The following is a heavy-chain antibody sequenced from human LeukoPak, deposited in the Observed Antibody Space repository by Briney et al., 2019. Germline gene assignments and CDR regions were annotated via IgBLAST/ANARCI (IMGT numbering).Heavy chain of an antibody. Sequence: SETLSLTCTVSGYSISSGYYWGWIRQPPGKGLEWIGSIYHSGSTYYSPSLKSRVTISVDTSKNQFSLKLSSVTAADTAVYYCARALGYCSSTSCYTVWFDPWGQGTLVTVSS. CDR3: ARALGYCSSTSCYTVWFDP. CDR1: GYSISSGYY. J-gene: IGHJ5*02. V-gene: IGHV4-38-2*02. CDR2: IYHSGST. D-gene: IGHD2-2*02.